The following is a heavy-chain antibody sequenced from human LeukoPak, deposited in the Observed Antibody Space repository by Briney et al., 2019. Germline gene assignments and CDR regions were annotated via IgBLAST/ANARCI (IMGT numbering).Heavy chain of an antibody. CDR3: ARRSCGGDCSFDY. CDR2: IYYSGST. D-gene: IGHD2-21*02. V-gene: IGHV4-39*01. Sequence: PSETLSLTCTVSGGSISSSSYYWGWIRQPPGKGLEWIGSIYYSGSTYYNPSLKSRVTISVDTSKNQFSLKLSSVTAADAAVYYCARRSCGGDCSFDYWGQGTLVTVSS. J-gene: IGHJ4*02. CDR1: GGSISSSSYY.